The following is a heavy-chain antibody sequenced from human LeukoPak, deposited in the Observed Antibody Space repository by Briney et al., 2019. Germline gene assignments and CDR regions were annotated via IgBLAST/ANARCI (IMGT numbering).Heavy chain of an antibody. Sequence: PSETLSLTCTVSGGSISSSSYYWGWIRQPPGKGLEWIGSIYYSGSTYYNPSLKSRVTISVDTSKNQFSLKLSSVTAADTAVYYCARGLTIFGVVITNYYYYMDVWGKGTTVTVSS. J-gene: IGHJ6*03. D-gene: IGHD3-3*01. V-gene: IGHV4-39*07. CDR2: IYYSGST. CDR1: GGSISSSSYY. CDR3: ARGLTIFGVVITNYYYYMDV.